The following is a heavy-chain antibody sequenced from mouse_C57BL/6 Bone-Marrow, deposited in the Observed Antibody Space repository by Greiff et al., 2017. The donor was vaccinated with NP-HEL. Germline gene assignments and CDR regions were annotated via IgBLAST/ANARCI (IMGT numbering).Heavy chain of an antibody. J-gene: IGHJ1*03. CDR2: IDPEDGET. D-gene: IGHD1-1*01. CDR3: AGGKGGYFDV. V-gene: IGHV14-2*01. Sequence: EVQLQQSGAELVKPGASVKLSCTASGFNIKDYYMHWVKQRTEQGLEWIGRIDPEDGETKYAPNFPGKATITADTSANTAYLQLSSLTSEDTAVYYCAGGKGGYFDVWGTGTTVTVSS. CDR1: GFNIKDYY.